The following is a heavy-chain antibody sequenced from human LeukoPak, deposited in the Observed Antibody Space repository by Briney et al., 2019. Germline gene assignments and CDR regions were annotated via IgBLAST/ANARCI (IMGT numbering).Heavy chain of an antibody. CDR3: AKDREVAGTFLPDY. CDR1: GFTLSTYG. J-gene: IGHJ4*02. Sequence: GGSLRLSCAASGFTLSTYGMRWVRQAPGMGLEWVALISYDESNEYHADSVKGRFSVSRDNSKNTLYLQMNSLRAEDTAVYYCAKDREVAGTFLPDYWGQGTLVTVSS. V-gene: IGHV3-30*18. D-gene: IGHD6-19*01. CDR2: ISYDESNE.